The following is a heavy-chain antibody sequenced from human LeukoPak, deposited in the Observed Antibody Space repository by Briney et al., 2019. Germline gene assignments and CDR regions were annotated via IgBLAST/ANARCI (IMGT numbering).Heavy chain of an antibody. V-gene: IGHV1-69*05. D-gene: IGHD4-23*01. Sequence: SVKVSCKASGGTFSSYAISWVRQAPGQGLEWMGGIIPIFGTANYAQKFQGRVTITTDESTSTAYMELSSLRSEDTAVYYCASGTVVTDDAFDIWGQGTMVTVSS. CDR3: ASGTVVTDDAFDI. CDR1: GGTFSSYA. CDR2: IIPIFGTA. J-gene: IGHJ3*02.